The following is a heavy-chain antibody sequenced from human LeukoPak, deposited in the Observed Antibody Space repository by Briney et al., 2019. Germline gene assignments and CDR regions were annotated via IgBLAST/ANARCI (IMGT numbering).Heavy chain of an antibody. Sequence: SETLSLTCTVSGGSISSYYWSWIRQPPGKGLEWIGYIYYSGSTNYNPSLKSRVTISVDTSKNQFSLKLSSVTAADTAVYYCAREGGILGYCSSTSCYNWFDPWGQGTLVTVSS. D-gene: IGHD2-2*01. CDR1: GGSISSYY. V-gene: IGHV4-59*12. CDR2: IYYSGST. J-gene: IGHJ5*02. CDR3: AREGGILGYCSSTSCYNWFDP.